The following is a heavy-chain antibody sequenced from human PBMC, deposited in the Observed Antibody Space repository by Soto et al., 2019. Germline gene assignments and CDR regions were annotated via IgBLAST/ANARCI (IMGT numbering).Heavy chain of an antibody. D-gene: IGHD3-22*01. Sequence: EVQLVESGGDLVQPGGSLRLSCAASGFTFSGYWMAWVRQAPGKGLEWVANIKQDGSVKYYVDSLKGRFTISRDNAKNSLYLQMDSLRAEDTAVYFCATESYYYWQYWGQGTLVTVSS. CDR3: ATESYYYWQY. CDR1: GFTFSGYW. CDR2: IKQDGSVK. V-gene: IGHV3-7*01. J-gene: IGHJ4*02.